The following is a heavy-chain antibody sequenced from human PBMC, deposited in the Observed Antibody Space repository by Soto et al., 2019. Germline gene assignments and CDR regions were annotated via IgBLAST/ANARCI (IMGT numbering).Heavy chain of an antibody. CDR3: AGGRPQFVSPYGMDV. D-gene: IGHD3-10*01. CDR1: GESFSGYY. V-gene: IGHV4-34*01. CDR2: INHSESN. Sequence: QVQLQQWGAGLLKPSETLSLICAVYGESFSGYYWSWIRQPPGKGLEWIGYINHSESNNYSPSLKSRVTISVDTSKHQFSLHVTAVTAADTAVYYCAGGRPQFVSPYGMDVWGQGTTVTVSS. J-gene: IGHJ6*02.